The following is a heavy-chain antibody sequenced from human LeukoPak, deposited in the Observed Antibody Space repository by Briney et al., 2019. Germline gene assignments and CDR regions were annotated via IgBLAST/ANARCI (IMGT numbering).Heavy chain of an antibody. Sequence: SVKVSCKASGGTFSSYAISWVRQAPGQGLEWMGRIIPILGIANYAQKFQGRVTITADKSTSTAYMELRSLRSDDTAVYYCARGDYERPAYGMDVWGQGTTVTVSS. V-gene: IGHV1-69*04. J-gene: IGHJ6*02. CDR2: IIPILGIA. D-gene: IGHD3-22*01. CDR3: ARGDYERPAYGMDV. CDR1: GGTFSSYA.